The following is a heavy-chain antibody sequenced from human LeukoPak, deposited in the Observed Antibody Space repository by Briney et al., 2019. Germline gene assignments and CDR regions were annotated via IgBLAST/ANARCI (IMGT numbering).Heavy chain of an antibody. J-gene: IGHJ6*02. V-gene: IGHV1-46*01. CDR1: GYTFTSYY. Sequence: AASVKVSCKASGYTFTSYYMHWVRQAPGQGLEWMGIINPSGGSTSYAQKFQGRVTMTRDTSTSTVYMELSSLRSEDTAVYYCARSASYGSGSNYYYYGMDVWGQGTTVTVSS. CDR3: ARSASYGSGSNYYYYGMDV. CDR2: INPSGGST. D-gene: IGHD3-10*01.